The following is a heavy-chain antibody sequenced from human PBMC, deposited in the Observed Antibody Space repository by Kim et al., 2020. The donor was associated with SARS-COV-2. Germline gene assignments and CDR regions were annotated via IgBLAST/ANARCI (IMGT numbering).Heavy chain of an antibody. Sequence: GGSLRLSCAASGFTFSSYWMSWVRQAPGKGLEWVANIKQDGSEKYYVDSVKGRFTISRDNAKHSLYLQMNSLRAEDTAVYYCARWFGELSWVYNWFDPWGQGTLVSVSS. CDR1: GFTFSSYW. J-gene: IGHJ5*02. CDR2: IKQDGSEK. V-gene: IGHV3-7*01. D-gene: IGHD3-10*01. CDR3: ARWFGELSWVYNWFDP.